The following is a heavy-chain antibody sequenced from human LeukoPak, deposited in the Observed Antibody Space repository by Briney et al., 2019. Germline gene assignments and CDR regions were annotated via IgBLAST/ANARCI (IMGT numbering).Heavy chain of an antibody. Sequence: SETLSLTCTVSGGSISSYYWSWLRQPPGKGLGWIGYIYYSGSTNYNPSLKSRVTISVDTSKNQFSLKLSSVTAADTAVYYCARERAEAWFDPWGQGTLVTVSS. CDR2: IYYSGST. D-gene: IGHD6-19*01. CDR3: ARERAEAWFDP. V-gene: IGHV4-59*12. CDR1: GGSISSYY. J-gene: IGHJ5*02.